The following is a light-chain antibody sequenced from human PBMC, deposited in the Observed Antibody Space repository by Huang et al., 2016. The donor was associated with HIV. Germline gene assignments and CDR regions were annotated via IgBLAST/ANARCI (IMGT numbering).Light chain of an antibody. V-gene: IGKV1-17*03. CDR1: QGIANY. J-gene: IGKJ1*01. Sequence: DIQLTQSPSAMSASVGDIVSITCRASQGIANYLVWFQQRPGGAPKRLIYAASSLQSGVPSMFSGSGSGTKFTLTISGLQPEDFATYYCLQHHAYPRTFGQGTKVEV. CDR3: LQHHAYPRT. CDR2: AAS.